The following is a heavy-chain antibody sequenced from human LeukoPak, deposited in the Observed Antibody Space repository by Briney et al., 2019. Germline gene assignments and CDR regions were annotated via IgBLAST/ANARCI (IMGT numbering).Heavy chain of an antibody. CDR1: GFTVSSNY. J-gene: IGHJ3*02. V-gene: IGHV3-53*01. D-gene: IGHD3-22*01. CDR3: ARGGDSSGSIRSAFDI. CDR2: ISSSGIT. Sequence: GGSLRLSCAASGFTVSSNYMSWVRKAPGKGLEWVSVISSSGITYSADSVKGRFTISRDNSKNMVRLQMNSLRAEDTAVYYCARGGDSSGSIRSAFDIWGQGTMVTVSS.